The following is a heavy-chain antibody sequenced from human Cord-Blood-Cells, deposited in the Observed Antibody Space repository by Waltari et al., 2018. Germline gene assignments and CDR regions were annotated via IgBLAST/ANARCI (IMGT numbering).Heavy chain of an antibody. CDR3: ARGGELGYCSSTSCYDY. CDR1: GFTFSSFS. CDR2: MRDSSSYI. Sequence: EVQLVESGGGLVKPGGSLSLSCAASGFTFSSFSHNWVRQAQGKGWVSSMRDSSSYIYYADSVKGRFTISRDNAKNSLYLQMNSLRAEDTAVYYGARGGELGYCSSTSCYDYWGQGTLVTVSS. V-gene: IGHV3-21*01. D-gene: IGHD2-2*01. J-gene: IGHJ4*02.